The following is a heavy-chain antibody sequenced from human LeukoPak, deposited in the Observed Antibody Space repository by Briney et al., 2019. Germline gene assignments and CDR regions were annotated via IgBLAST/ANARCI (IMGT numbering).Heavy chain of an antibody. CDR3: ARLFGGVTTFDF. V-gene: IGHV3-7*01. Sequence: PGGSLRLSCAASGFSFSSYYMSWVRQGPGKGLEWVATIWPDGGEERYVDSVRGRFSISRDNAKSFLYLQMNGLSVEDTAVYFCARLFGGVTTFDFRGQGALVTVSS. D-gene: IGHD3-10*01. J-gene: IGHJ5*01. CDR2: IWPDGGEE. CDR1: GFSFSSYY.